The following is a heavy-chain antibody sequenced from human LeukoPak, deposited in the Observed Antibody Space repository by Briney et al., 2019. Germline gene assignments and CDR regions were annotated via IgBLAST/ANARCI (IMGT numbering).Heavy chain of an antibody. CDR3: ARVNTPMREDAFDI. CDR2: MNPNSGGT. Sequence: ASVKVSCKASGYTFTGYYMHWVRQAPGQGLEWMGWMNPNSGGTMYAQRFQGRVTMTRDTSISTAYMELNRLTSDDTAMFYYARVNTPMREDAFDIWGQGTLVTVSS. J-gene: IGHJ3*02. CDR1: GYTFTGYY. D-gene: IGHD5-18*01. V-gene: IGHV1-2*02.